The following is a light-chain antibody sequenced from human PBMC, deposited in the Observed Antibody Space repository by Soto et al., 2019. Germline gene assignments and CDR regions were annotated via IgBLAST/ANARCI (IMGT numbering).Light chain of an antibody. CDR2: GAS. J-gene: IGKJ2*01. CDR3: QQYKSYSPYT. V-gene: IGKV1-5*01. CDR1: QSLSSW. Sequence: DIQMTQSPSTLSASVGDRVTITCRASQSLSSWLAWYQQKPGKAPKLLIYGASSLKRGVPSRFSGSGSGTEFTLTISSLQPDDFATYYCQQYKSYSPYTFGQGTKLDIK.